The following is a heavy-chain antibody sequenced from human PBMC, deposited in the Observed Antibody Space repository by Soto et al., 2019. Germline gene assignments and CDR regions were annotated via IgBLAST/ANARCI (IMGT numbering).Heavy chain of an antibody. V-gene: IGHV3-74*01. CDR3: VCFECGRTAVVTAMEANGY. Sequence: GGSLRVSSAAPGFTWGNYWMLWVRLSLVKGLVWVSRVNSDESSTSYADSVKGRFTISRDNAKNTLYLQMSSLRFEDTALYYCVCFECGRTAVVTAMEANGYWGQGTLVTVSS. D-gene: IGHD2-21*02. CDR2: VNSDESST. CDR1: GFTWGNYW. J-gene: IGHJ4*02.